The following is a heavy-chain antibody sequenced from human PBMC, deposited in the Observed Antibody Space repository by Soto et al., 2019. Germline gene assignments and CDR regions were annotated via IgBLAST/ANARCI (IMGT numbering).Heavy chain of an antibody. V-gene: IGHV3-23*01. J-gene: IGHJ4*02. D-gene: IGHD2-2*01. CDR2: ISGSGGST. CDR3: AKGRGYCSSTSCYVGSDY. Sequence: EVQLLESGGGLVQPGGSLRLSCAASGFTFSSYAMSWVRQAPGKGLEWVSAISGSGGSTDYADSVKGRFTISRDNSKNTLYLQMNSLRDEDTAVYYCAKGRGYCSSTSCYVGSDYWGQGTLVTVSS. CDR1: GFTFSSYA.